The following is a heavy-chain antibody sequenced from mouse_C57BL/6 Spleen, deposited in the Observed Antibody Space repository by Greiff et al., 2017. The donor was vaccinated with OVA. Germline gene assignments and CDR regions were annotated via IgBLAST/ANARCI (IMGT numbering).Heavy chain of an antibody. CDR2: ISYDGSN. CDR3: ARMEYDYDGYFDY. D-gene: IGHD2-4*01. CDR1: GYSITSGYY. Sequence: EVKLEESGPGLVKPSQSLSLTCSVTGYSITSGYYWNWIRQFPGNKLEWMGYISYDGSNNYNPSLKNRISITRDTSKNQFFLKLNSVTTEDTATYYCARMEYDYDGYFDYWGQGTTLTVSS. V-gene: IGHV3-6*01. J-gene: IGHJ2*01.